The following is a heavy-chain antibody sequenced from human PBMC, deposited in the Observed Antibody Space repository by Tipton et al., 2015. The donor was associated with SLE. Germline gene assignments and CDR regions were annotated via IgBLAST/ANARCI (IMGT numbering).Heavy chain of an antibody. Sequence: TLSLTCTVSGYSINSGSYWGWIRQSPGKGLEWIGSIYRTGSTYYNPSLKSRVTISRDTSGNHFSLNLNSVTAADTAVYYCARAEFSSNWYMYWHFDLWGRGTLVTVSS. J-gene: IGHJ2*01. V-gene: IGHV4-38-2*02. CDR1: GYSINSGSY. D-gene: IGHD6-13*01. CDR2: IYRTGST. CDR3: ARAEFSSNWYMYWHFDL.